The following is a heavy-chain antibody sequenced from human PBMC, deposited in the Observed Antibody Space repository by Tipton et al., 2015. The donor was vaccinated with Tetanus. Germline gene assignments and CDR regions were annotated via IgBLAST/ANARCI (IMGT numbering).Heavy chain of an antibody. D-gene: IGHD5-12*01. CDR3: ARVRRGATTDLDY. Sequence: TLSLTCNVSGGSVSSYYWSWIRQPPGKGLEWIGYIYYSGSTNYNPSLKSRVTISVDTSKNQFSLKLSSVTAADTAVYYCARVRRGATTDLDYWGQGTLVTVSS. CDR1: GGSVSSYY. CDR2: IYYSGST. J-gene: IGHJ4*02. V-gene: IGHV4-59*02.